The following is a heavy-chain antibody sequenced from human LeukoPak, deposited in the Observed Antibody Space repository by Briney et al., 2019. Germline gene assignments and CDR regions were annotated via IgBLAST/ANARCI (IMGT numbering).Heavy chain of an antibody. D-gene: IGHD2-2*01. Sequence: GGSLRLSCAASGFTFSSYDMRWVRQATGKGLEWVSAIGTAGDTYYPGSVKGRFTISRENAKNSLYLQMNSLRAGDTAVYYCARVASVVGYWYFDLWGRGTLVTVSS. J-gene: IGHJ2*01. V-gene: IGHV3-13*01. CDR3: ARVASVVGYWYFDL. CDR1: GFTFSSYD. CDR2: IGTAGDT.